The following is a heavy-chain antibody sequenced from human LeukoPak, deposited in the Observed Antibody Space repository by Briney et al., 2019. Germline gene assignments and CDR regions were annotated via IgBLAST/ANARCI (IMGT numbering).Heavy chain of an antibody. Sequence: GGSLRLSCAASGFTFTGYSMNWVRQAPGKGLEWVSYISISSDNIHYADSVKGRFTISRDNAKNSLYLQMNSLRAEDTAVYHCARDRSGYANDAFDFWGQGTMVTVSS. V-gene: IGHV3-48*01. CDR3: ARDRSGYANDAFDF. D-gene: IGHD3-3*01. J-gene: IGHJ3*01. CDR2: ISISSDNI. CDR1: GFTFTGYS.